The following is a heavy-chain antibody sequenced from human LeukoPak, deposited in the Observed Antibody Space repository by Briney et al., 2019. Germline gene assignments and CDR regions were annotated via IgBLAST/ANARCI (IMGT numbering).Heavy chain of an antibody. V-gene: IGHV3-15*01. CDR2: IKSKTDGGTT. Sequence: GGSLRLSCAASGFTFSNAWMSWVRQAPGKGLEWVGRIKSKTDGGTTDYAAPVKGRFTISRDDSKNTLYLQMNSLKTEDTAVYYCTTGELPPAGWFDPWGQGTLVTVTS. CDR3: TTGELPPAGWFDP. CDR1: GFTFSNAW. J-gene: IGHJ5*02. D-gene: IGHD1-26*01.